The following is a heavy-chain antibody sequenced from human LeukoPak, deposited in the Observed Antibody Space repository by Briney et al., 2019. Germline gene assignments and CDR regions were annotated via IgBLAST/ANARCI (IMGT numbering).Heavy chain of an antibody. D-gene: IGHD3-22*01. V-gene: IGHV3-23*01. CDR2: ISGRGGST. CDR1: GFTFISYV. J-gene: IGHJ4*02. CDR3: AKDLGDSGGYNPFDY. Sequence: GGLRLSFAASGFTFISYVMSWVRQAPGEGLEGVSGISGRGGSTYYAGSVKGRFTISRDNSKNTLFLQMNSLRAEDTAVYYCAKDLGDSGGYNPFDYWGQGTLVTVSS.